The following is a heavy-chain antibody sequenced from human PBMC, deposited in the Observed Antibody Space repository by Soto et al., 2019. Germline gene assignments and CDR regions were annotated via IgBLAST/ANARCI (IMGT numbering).Heavy chain of an antibody. Sequence: QVQLVQSGAEVKKPESSVKVSCKAPGGTFSTYAISWVRQAPGQGLEWMGGIIPMFGTANYAQRFQDRVTITPDASTDTVNMRLCTQRPWHTAVYFCASGIEMWLRRITTAYSGWGQGTLVTVSS. D-gene: IGHD5-12*01. CDR1: GGTFSTYA. J-gene: IGHJ4*02. CDR2: IIPMFGTA. V-gene: IGHV1-69*05. CDR3: ASGIEMWLRRITTAYSG.